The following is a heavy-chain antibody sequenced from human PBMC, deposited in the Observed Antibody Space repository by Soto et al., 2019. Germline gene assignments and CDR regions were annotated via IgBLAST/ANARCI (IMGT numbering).Heavy chain of an antibody. CDR3: AVNYYYYYMDV. CDR2: ISAYNGNT. CDR1: AYTFTSYG. J-gene: IGHJ6*03. Sequence: GSSGWIYCEASAYTFTSYGISWVRQAPGQGLEWMGWISAYNGNTNYAQKLQGRVTMTTDTSTSTAYMELRSLRSDDTAAYYCAVNYYYYYMDVWGKGTTVTVSS. V-gene: IGHV1-18*01.